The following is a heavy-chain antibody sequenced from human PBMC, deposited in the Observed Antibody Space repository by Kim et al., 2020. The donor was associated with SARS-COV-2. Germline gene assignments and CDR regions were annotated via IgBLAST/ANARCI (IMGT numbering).Heavy chain of an antibody. CDR1: GGSISSSSYY. D-gene: IGHD3-10*01. CDR2: IYYSGST. CDR3: GGGLWFRELSVLIQPAVPWGPVVFDI. V-gene: IGHV4-39*01. J-gene: IGHJ3*02. Sequence: SETLSLTCTVSGGSISSSSYYWGWIRQPPGKGLEWIGSIYYSGSTYYNPSLKSRVTISVDTSKNQFSLKLSSVTAADTAVYYCGGGLWFRELSVLIQPAVPWGPVVFDIWGQGTMVTVSS.